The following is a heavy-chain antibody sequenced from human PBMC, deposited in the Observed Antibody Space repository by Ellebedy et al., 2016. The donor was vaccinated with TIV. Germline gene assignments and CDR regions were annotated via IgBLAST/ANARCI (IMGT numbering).Heavy chain of an antibody. Sequence: GESLKISCAASGFTFSSYGMHWVRQAPGKGLEWVALIWYDGSNKFYADSVKGRFTISRDNSKNTLYLQMNSLRAEDTAVYYCAREELGYCSGGSCYPLTNPPDYWGQGTLVTVSS. CDR3: AREELGYCSGGSCYPLTNPPDY. V-gene: IGHV3-30*02. CDR2: IWYDGSNK. CDR1: GFTFSSYG. J-gene: IGHJ4*02. D-gene: IGHD2-15*01.